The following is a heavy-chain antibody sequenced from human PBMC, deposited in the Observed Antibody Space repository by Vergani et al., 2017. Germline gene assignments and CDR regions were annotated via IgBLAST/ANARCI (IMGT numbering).Heavy chain of an antibody. CDR1: GGSISSGGYY. V-gene: IGHV4-39*07. Sequence: QLQLQESGSGLVKPSQTLSLTCAVSGGSISSGGYYWGWIRQPPGKGLEWIGSIYYSGSTYYNPSLKSRVTISVDTSKNQFSLKLSSVTAADTAVYYCARPTIPGPLGYWYFDLWGRGTLVTVSS. CDR3: ARPTIPGPLGYWYFDL. D-gene: IGHD7-27*01. CDR2: IYYSGST. J-gene: IGHJ2*01.